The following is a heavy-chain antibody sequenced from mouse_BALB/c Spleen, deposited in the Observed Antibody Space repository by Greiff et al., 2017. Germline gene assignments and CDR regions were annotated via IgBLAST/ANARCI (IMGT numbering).Heavy chain of an antibody. CDR2: IDPETGGT. V-gene: IGHV1-15*01. Sequence: VQRVESGAELVRPGASVTLSCKASGYTFTDYEMHWVKQTPVHGLEWIGAIDPETGGTAYNQKFKGKATLTADKSSSTAYMELRSLTSEDSAVYYCTEITTRDYFDYWGQGTTLTVSS. D-gene: IGHD2-4*01. CDR3: TEITTRDYFDY. J-gene: IGHJ2*01. CDR1: GYTFTDYE.